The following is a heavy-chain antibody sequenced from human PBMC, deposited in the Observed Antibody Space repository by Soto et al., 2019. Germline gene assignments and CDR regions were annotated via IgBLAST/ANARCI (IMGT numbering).Heavy chain of an antibody. Sequence: QVQLVQSGAEVEKPGASVKVSCKASGYTFTSYDIKWVRQATGQGLEWMGWMNPSTGSTGFAQKFQGRVTMISNTSISTAYLELSSLTSEDTAAYYCARGRLVAGTVDYWGQGTLVTVSS. J-gene: IGHJ4*02. CDR1: GYTFTSYD. CDR3: ARGRLVAGTVDY. D-gene: IGHD1-7*01. V-gene: IGHV1-8*01. CDR2: MNPSTGST.